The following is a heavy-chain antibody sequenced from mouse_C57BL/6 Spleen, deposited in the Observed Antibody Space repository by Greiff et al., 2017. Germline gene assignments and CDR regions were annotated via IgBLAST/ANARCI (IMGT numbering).Heavy chain of an antibody. Sequence: VQLQQPGTELVKPGASVKLSCKASGYTFTSYWMPWVKQRPGQGLEWIGNINPSNGGTNYNAKFKSKATLTVDKSSSTAYMQLSSLTSEDSAVYYCARSLLSIPPYAMDYWGQGTSVTVSS. V-gene: IGHV1-53*01. CDR2: INPSNGGT. J-gene: IGHJ4*01. CDR3: ARSLLSIPPYAMDY. D-gene: IGHD2-1*01. CDR1: GYTFTSYW.